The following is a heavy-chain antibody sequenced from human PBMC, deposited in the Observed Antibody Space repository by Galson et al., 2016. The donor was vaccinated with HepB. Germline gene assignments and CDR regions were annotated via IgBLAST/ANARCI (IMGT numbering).Heavy chain of an antibody. CDR2: ISGSGTG. Sequence: SLRLSCAASGFTFSTYGMAWVRQAPGKGLELVSGISGSGTGFHADSVTGRFTISRDNSKNTLYLKMNSLRVEDTAIYYCAKDLNAGVGGVVTYFDYWGQGTLVTVSS. CDR1: GFTFSTYG. D-gene: IGHD3-16*01. CDR3: AKDLNAGVGGVVTYFDY. J-gene: IGHJ4*02. V-gene: IGHV3-23*01.